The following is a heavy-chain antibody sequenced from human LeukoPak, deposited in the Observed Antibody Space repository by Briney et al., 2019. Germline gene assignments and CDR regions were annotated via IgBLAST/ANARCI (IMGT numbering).Heavy chain of an antibody. CDR1: GYTFTGFY. V-gene: IGHV1-2*02. J-gene: IGHJ6*02. CDR3: ARTSGTLYYYYYGMDV. CDR2: INPNSGGT. Sequence: ASVKVSCKASGYTFTGFYMHWVRQAPGQGLEWMGWINPNSGGTNYAQKFQGRVTMTRDTSISTAYMELSRLRSDDTAVYYCARTSGTLYYYYYGMDVWGQGTTVTVSS. D-gene: IGHD6-13*01.